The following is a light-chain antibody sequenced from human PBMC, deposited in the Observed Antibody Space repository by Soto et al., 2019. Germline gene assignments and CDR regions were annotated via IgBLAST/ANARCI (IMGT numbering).Light chain of an antibody. CDR3: QQYGGVPYT. CDR2: GAS. J-gene: IGKJ2*01. CDR1: ESISRDY. V-gene: IGKV3-20*01. Sequence: EIVLAPSPGTLSLSPGQIATLSCRASESISRDYLAWYQQRLGQAPRLLIYGASSGATGIPDRFSGSGSGADFTLTISRLEPEDFAIYYCQQYGGVPYTFGQGTKVDIK.